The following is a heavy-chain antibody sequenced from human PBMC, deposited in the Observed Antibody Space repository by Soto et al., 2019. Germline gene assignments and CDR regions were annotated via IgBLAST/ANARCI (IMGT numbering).Heavy chain of an antibody. V-gene: IGHV1-18*04. J-gene: IGHJ3*02. CDR2: VSAYTGET. CDR3: ARGGNWNYVGAFDI. Sequence: QVQLVQSGPEVKKPGASVKLSCKASGYIFTSYTVTWVRQAPGQGLEWMGWVSAYTGETQYAQRFHGTVTMTTNTCTSTAYMEMRSLKSDDTAVYYCARGGNWNYVGAFDIWGQGTMVTVSS. CDR1: GYIFTSYT. D-gene: IGHD1-7*01.